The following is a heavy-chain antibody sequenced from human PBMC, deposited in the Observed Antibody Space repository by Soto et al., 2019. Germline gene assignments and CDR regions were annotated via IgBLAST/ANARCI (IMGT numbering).Heavy chain of an antibody. V-gene: IGHV4-34*01. Sequence: SETLSLTCAVYGGSFSGYYWSWIRQPPGKGLEWIGEINHSGSTNYNPSLKSRVTISVDTSKNQFSLKLSSVTAADTAVYYCARSGGYSSSPGSFDYWGQGTLVTVSS. D-gene: IGHD6-6*01. CDR2: INHSGST. CDR1: GGSFSGYY. J-gene: IGHJ4*02. CDR3: ARSGGYSSSPGSFDY.